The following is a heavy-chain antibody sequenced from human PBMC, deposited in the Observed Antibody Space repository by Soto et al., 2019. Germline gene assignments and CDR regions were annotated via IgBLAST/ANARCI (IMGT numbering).Heavy chain of an antibody. Sequence: SETLPLTCTVSGDSITSNYWSWIRQPAGKGLEWIGRIYSSGSTNYNPSLKSRVTMSVDKSKNKFSLKLSSVTAADTAVYYCARDSGSYYLGPYWGHGTLVTVSS. V-gene: IGHV4-4*07. J-gene: IGHJ4*01. D-gene: IGHD1-26*01. CDR2: IYSSGST. CDR3: ARDSGSYYLGPY. CDR1: GDSITSNY.